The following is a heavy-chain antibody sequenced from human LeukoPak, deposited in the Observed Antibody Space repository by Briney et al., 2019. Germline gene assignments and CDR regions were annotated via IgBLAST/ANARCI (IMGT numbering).Heavy chain of an antibody. CDR2: LSSSGITI. Sequence: GGSLRLSCAASGFTVSDHYMSWIRQAPGKGLEWVSYLSSSGITIEYADSVKGRFTISRDNANNSLYLQMNSLSPEDTAVYYCARLRRIWNDVEMVDYWGQGTLVNVSS. J-gene: IGHJ4*02. CDR3: ARLRRIWNDVEMVDY. D-gene: IGHD1-1*01. CDR1: GFTVSDHY. V-gene: IGHV3-11*01.